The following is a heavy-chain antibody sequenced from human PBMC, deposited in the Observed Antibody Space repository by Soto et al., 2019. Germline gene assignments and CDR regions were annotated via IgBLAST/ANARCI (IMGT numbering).Heavy chain of an antibody. CDR2: IKSKTDGGTA. V-gene: IGHV3-15*01. J-gene: IGHJ4*02. CDR3: TTGIYYDILTGYHNVAY. D-gene: IGHD3-9*01. CDR1: GXNLNHPW. Sequence: GSLRLACVASGXNLNHPWMTWVRRAAGKGLEWVRRIKSKTDGGTADYAATVKGRGTISRDDSKNTVYLQMNSLKTQDTAVYYCTTGIYYDILTGYHNVAYWGQGALVTVSS.